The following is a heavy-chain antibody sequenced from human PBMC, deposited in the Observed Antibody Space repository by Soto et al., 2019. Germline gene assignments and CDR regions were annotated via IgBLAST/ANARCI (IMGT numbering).Heavy chain of an antibody. D-gene: IGHD2-15*01. V-gene: IGHV2-5*02. CDR1: GFSLSTSGVG. Sequence: QITLKEPGPTLVKPTQTLTLTCTFSGFSLSTSGVGVGWIRQPPGKALEWLALIYWDDDKRYSPSLKSRLTITKDNSKNQVVLTMTNMDPVDTATDYCAHRPSYCSGGSCYSGFDYWGQGTLVTVSS. CDR2: IYWDDDK. J-gene: IGHJ4*02. CDR3: AHRPSYCSGGSCYSGFDY.